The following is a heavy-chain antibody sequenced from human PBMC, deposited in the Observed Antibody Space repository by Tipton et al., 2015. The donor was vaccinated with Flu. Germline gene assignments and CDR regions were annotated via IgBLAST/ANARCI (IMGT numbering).Heavy chain of an antibody. CDR3: ARTRGGYCSSTSCFADYFEF. J-gene: IGHJ4*02. V-gene: IGHV3-7*01. CDR1: GFTFNTYW. Sequence: GSLRLSCAASGFTFNTYWMSWVRQAPGKGLEWVANIKQGGSEKYYVDSVKGRFTIPRDNAKNSLFLQMNSLRAEDTAVYYCARTRGGYCSSTSCFADYFEFWGQGALVTVSS. D-gene: IGHD2-2*01. CDR2: IKQGGSEK.